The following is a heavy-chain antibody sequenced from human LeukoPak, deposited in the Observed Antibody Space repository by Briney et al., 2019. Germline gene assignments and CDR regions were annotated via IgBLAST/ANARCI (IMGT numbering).Heavy chain of an antibody. V-gene: IGHV3-23*01. J-gene: IGHJ4*02. CDR1: GFTFSSYA. CDR2: ISGSGGST. CDR3: AKAGTIFGVVITPDYFDY. Sequence: GGSLRLSCAASGFTFSSYAMSWVRQAPGKGLEWVSAISGSGGSTYYADSVKGRFTISRDNSKNTLYLQTNSLRAEDTAVYYCAKAGTIFGVVITPDYFDYWGQGTLVTVSS. D-gene: IGHD3-3*01.